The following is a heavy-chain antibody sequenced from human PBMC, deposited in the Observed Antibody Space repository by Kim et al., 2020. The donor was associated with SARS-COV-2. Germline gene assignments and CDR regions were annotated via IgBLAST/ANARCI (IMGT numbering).Heavy chain of an antibody. V-gene: IGHV3-33*01. CDR1: GFTFSSYG. J-gene: IGHJ5*02. CDR2: IWYDGSNK. CDR3: ARDRYYDSRNWFDP. Sequence: GGSLRLSCAASGFTFSSYGMHWVRQAPGKGLEWVAVIWYDGSNKYYADSVKGRFTISRDNSKNTLYLQMNSLRAEDTAVYYCARDRYYDSRNWFDPWGQGTLVTVSS. D-gene: IGHD3-22*01.